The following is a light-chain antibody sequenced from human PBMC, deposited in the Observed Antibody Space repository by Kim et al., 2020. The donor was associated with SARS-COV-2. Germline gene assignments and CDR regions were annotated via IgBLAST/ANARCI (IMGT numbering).Light chain of an antibody. CDR2: DVN. V-gene: IGLV2-14*03. CDR1: SSDVGGYDF. Sequence: QPVLTQPASVSGSPGQSITISCTGTSSDVGGYDFVSWYQQHPGKAPKLIIYDVNNRPSGISDRFSGSKSGNTASLTISGLQAEDEADYYCSSYTSSITDVFGPGTKVTVL. J-gene: IGLJ1*01. CDR3: SSYTSSITDV.